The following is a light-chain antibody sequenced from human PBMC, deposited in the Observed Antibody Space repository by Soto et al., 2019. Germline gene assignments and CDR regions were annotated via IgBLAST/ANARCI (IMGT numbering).Light chain of an antibody. V-gene: IGLV3-21*02. J-gene: IGLJ1*01. CDR1: KIETKT. Sequence: YELTQPPSVSVAPGQTARISCGGNKIETKTVFWYQQEPGQAPVVVVSDDSVRPSGIPERFSGSNSGGTATLSIIGVEAGDEADYYCQVWDSLSDHHVFGPGTKVTVL. CDR3: QVWDSLSDHHV. CDR2: DDS.